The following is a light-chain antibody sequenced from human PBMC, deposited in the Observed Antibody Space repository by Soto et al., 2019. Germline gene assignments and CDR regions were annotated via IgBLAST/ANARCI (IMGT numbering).Light chain of an antibody. V-gene: IGKV1-8*01. CDR2: TAS. J-gene: IGKJ5*01. CDR3: QQYYSYPLA. CDR1: QRINTY. Sequence: AIRMTQSPSSFSASTGDRVTITCRASQRINTYLAWYQQKPGKAPKLLIYTASTLRSGVPSRFSGSGSGTDFTLTISCLQSEDFATYYCQQYYSYPLAFGQGTRLEIK.